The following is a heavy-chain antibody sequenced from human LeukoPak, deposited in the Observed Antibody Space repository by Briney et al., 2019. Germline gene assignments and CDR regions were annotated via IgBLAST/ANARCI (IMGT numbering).Heavy chain of an antibody. Sequence: ASVKVSCKASGYTFTGYYMHWVRQAPGQGLEWMGWINPNSGGTNYAQELQGRVTMTRDTSISTAYMELSRLRSDDTAVYYCARSFFHANWFDPWGQGTLVTVSS. CDR3: ARSFFHANWFDP. CDR2: INPNSGGT. D-gene: IGHD3-10*01. CDR1: GYTFTGYY. J-gene: IGHJ5*02. V-gene: IGHV1-2*02.